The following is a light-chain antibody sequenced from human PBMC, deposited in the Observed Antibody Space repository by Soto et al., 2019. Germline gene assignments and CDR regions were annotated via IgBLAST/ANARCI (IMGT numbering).Light chain of an antibody. V-gene: IGKV1-5*03. CDR1: QTISSW. CDR3: QHYNSYSEA. CDR2: KAS. Sequence: DIQMTQSPSTVSVSVGDRVPITCRASQTISSWLAWYQQKPGKAPKLLIYKASTLKSGVPSRFSGSGSGTEFTLTISSLQLDDFATYYCQHYNSYSEAFGQGTKVDIK. J-gene: IGKJ1*01.